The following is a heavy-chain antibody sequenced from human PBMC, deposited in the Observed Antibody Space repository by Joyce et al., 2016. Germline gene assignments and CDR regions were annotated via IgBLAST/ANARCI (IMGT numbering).Heavy chain of an antibody. CDR1: GYSITSGYY. Sequence: QVQLQESGPGLVRPAETLSLTCTVSGYSITSGYYWGWIRQPPGKGLEWIGSISYSSAGTTFDNPSLKSRVTISRDTSTNQFSLRLHSVTAADTAIFYCTRGILFPEYWGRGTLVTVSS. V-gene: IGHV4-38-2*02. CDR2: ISYSSAGTT. J-gene: IGHJ4*02. CDR3: TRGILFPEY.